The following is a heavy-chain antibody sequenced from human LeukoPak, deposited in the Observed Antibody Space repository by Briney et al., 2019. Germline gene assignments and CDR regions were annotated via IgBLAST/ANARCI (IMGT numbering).Heavy chain of an antibody. CDR2: VYNSGDT. CDR3: ARLKLGAYFDL. D-gene: IGHD3-16*01. V-gene: IGHV4-59*08. CDR1: GGSTSSDY. J-gene: IGHJ2*01. Sequence: TSETLSLTCTDSGGSTSSDYWSWIRQSPGKGLEWVGYVYNSGDTGKNPSLKSRVTILLDTSKNQCSLKLTSVSAADTAVYYCARLKLGAYFDLWGRGTLVTVSS.